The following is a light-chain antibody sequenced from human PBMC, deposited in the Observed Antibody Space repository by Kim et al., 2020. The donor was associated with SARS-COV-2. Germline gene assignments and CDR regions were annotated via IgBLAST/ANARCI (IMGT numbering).Light chain of an antibody. J-gene: IGKJ2*01. CDR2: DAS. CDR3: QQYDNLPYT. CDR1: QDISNY. Sequence: SASVGDRVTITCQASQDISNYLNWYQQTPGKAPKLLIFDASNLETGVPSRFTGSGSGTDFTFTISSLQPEDIATYYCQQYDNLPYTFGQGTKLEI. V-gene: IGKV1-33*01.